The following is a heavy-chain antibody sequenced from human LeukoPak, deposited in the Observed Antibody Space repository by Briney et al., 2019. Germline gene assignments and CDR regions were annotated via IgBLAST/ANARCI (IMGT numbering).Heavy chain of an antibody. V-gene: IGHV4-30-4*01. D-gene: IGHD3-10*02. CDR3: ARFLAAIGCSGNQSWFDP. J-gene: IGHJ5*02. CDR1: GGSISSGDYY. Sequence: SETLSLTCTVSGGSISSGDYYWSWLRQPPGKGLEWIGYIYYSGSTYYNPSLKSRVTISVDTSKNQFSLKLSSVAAADTAVYCCARFLAAIGCSGNQSWFDPWGQGTLVTVCS. CDR2: IYYSGST.